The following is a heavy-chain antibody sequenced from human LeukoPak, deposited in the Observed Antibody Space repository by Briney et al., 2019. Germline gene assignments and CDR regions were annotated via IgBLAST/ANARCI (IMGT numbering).Heavy chain of an antibody. CDR1: GYTFTSYA. CDR2: INAGNGNT. D-gene: IGHD3-9*01. V-gene: IGHV1-3*01. J-gene: IGHJ4*02. Sequence: ASVKVSCKASGYTFTSYAMHWVRQAPGQRLEWMGWINAGNGNTKYSQKFQGRVTITRDTSASTAYMELSSLRSEDTAVYYCARGRRYFDWLQNFYYFVYRGQGTLVTVSS. CDR3: ARGRRYFDWLQNFYYFVY.